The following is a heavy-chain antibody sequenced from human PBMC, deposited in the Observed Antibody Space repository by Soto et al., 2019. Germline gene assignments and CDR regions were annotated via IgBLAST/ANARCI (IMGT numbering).Heavy chain of an antibody. CDR1: GFTFGDYA. CDR3: TRDFAGDYDLYYYYMDV. J-gene: IGHJ6*03. D-gene: IGHD4-17*01. V-gene: IGHV3-49*03. Sequence: GGSLRLSCTASGFTFGDYAMSWFRQAPGKGLEWVGFIRSKAYGGTTEYAASVKGRFTISRDDSKSIAYLQMNSLKTEDTAVYYCTRDFAGDYDLYYYYMDVWGKGTTVTVSS. CDR2: IRSKAYGGTT.